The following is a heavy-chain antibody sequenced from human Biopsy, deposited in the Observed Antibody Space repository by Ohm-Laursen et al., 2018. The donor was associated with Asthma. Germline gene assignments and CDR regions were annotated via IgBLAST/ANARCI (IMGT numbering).Heavy chain of an antibody. J-gene: IGHJ4*02. D-gene: IGHD6-19*01. CDR3: ARGDSSGWSHYYFDY. Sequence: SLRLSCAASGFTVSRDNMFWVRQAPGKGLEWVSVIYSVRTSDTADSVRGWFTISRDFYKNTLYLQMDSLRAEEKAVYYCARGDSSGWSHYYFDYWGQGTLVTVSS. CDR1: GFTVSRDN. CDR2: IYSVRTS. V-gene: IGHV3-53*01.